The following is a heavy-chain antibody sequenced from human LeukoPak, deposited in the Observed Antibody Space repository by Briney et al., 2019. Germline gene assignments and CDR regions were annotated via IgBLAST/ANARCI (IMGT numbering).Heavy chain of an antibody. CDR2: ISAYNGNT. CDR3: ARGPFPLRPPAGPDY. Sequence: ASVKVSCKASGYTFTSYGISWVRQAPGQGLEWMGWISAYNGNTNYAQKLQGRVTMTTDTSTSTAYMELRSLRSDDTAVYYCARGPFPLRPPAGPDYWGQGTLVTVSS. V-gene: IGHV1-18*01. J-gene: IGHJ4*02. D-gene: IGHD5-12*01. CDR1: GYTFTSYG.